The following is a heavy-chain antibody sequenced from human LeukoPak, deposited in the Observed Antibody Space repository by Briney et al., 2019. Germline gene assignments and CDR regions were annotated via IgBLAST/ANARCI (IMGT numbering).Heavy chain of an antibody. Sequence: ETLSLTCTVSGYSISSGYYWGWSRQPPGKGLEWIGSIYHSGSTYYNPSLKSRVTISVDTSKNQFSLKLSSVTAADTAVYYCARGDIVVVPAGSLSWFDPWGQGTLVTVSS. D-gene: IGHD2-2*01. V-gene: IGHV4-38-2*02. CDR2: IYHSGST. J-gene: IGHJ5*02. CDR1: GYSISSGYY. CDR3: ARGDIVVVPAGSLSWFDP.